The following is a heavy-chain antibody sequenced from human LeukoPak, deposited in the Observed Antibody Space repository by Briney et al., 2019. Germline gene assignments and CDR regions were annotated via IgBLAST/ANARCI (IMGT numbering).Heavy chain of an antibody. D-gene: IGHD2-2*02. CDR3: ARPDCSSTTCYTLEF. V-gene: IGHV3-23*01. CDR1: GFTFRSYT. J-gene: IGHJ4*02. CDR2: ISDSGDRT. Sequence: GGSLRLSCAASGFTFRSYTMRWVRQAPGKGLEWVSAISDSGDRTDYADSVKGRFTISRDNAENILYLQMNSLRAEDTAVYYCARPDCSSTTCYTLEFWGQGTLVTVSS.